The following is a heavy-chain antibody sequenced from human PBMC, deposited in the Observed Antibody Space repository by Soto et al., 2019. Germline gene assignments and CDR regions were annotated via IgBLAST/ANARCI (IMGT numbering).Heavy chain of an antibody. V-gene: IGHV3-21*01. J-gene: IGHJ4*02. CDR1: GFTFTRYS. Sequence: GGSLRLSCAASGFTFTRYSMNWVRQAPGKGLEWVSSISSTTNYIYYADSMKGRFTVSRDNAKNSVYLEMNSLSAEDTALYYCARESEGLTSNFDYWGQGTLVTVSS. CDR2: ISSTTNYI. CDR3: ARESEGLTSNFDY.